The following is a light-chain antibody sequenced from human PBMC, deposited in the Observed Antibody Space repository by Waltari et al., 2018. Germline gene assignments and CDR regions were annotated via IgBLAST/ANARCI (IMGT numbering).Light chain of an antibody. CDR3: QQYNNCHPRT. CDR1: HSVSSN. J-gene: IGKJ4*01. V-gene: IGKV3-15*01. Sequence: EIVMTQSPATLSVSPGERATLSCRASHSVSSNLAWYQQKPAQAPRLLIYGASTRSTGIPARFSGSRSGTEYTLTISSLQSEDVAVYYCQQYNNCHPRTFGGGTKVEIK. CDR2: GAS.